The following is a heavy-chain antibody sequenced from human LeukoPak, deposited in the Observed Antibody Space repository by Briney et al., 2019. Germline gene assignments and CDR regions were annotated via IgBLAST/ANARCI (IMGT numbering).Heavy chain of an antibody. CDR1: GYTFTGYY. Sequence: ASVKVSCKASGYTFTGYYMHWVRQAPGQGLEWMGWISAYNGNTNYAQKLQGRVTMTTDTSTSTAYMELRSLRSDDTAVYYCARSGYSQPIGYYYYGMDVWGKGTTVTVSS. J-gene: IGHJ6*04. CDR2: ISAYNGNT. CDR3: ARSGYSQPIGYYYYGMDV. D-gene: IGHD5-18*01. V-gene: IGHV1-18*04.